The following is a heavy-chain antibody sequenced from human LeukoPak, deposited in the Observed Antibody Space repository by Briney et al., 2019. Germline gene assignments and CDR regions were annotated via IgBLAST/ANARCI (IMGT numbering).Heavy chain of an antibody. CDR1: GGSIRDFY. V-gene: IGHV4-59*08. CDR3: ARSHDYNSVVWDY. J-gene: IGHJ4*02. D-gene: IGHD5-24*01. Sequence: SETLSLTCTVSGGSIRDFYWSWIRQPPRKGLEWIGYISYSGSTIYKPSLKTRVTISLGTSTQYSPMLTSATAAETAVYYCARSHDYNSVVWDYWGQGILVTVSS. CDR2: ISYSGST.